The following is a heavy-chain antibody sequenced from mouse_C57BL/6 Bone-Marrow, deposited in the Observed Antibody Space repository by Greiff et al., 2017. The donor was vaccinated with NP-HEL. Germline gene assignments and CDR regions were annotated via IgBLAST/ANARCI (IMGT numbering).Heavy chain of an antibody. CDR1: GYTFTSYW. CDR3: ARRGDGGY. J-gene: IGHJ3*01. Sequence: QVQLQQSGAELVRPGSSVKLSCKASGYTFTSYWLAWVKQRPGQGLDWIGNIYPSDSETHYNQKFKDKATLTVDKSSSTAYMQLSSLTSEDSAVYYCARRGDGGYWGQGTLVTVSA. V-gene: IGHV1-61*01. CDR2: IYPSDSET. D-gene: IGHD3-3*01.